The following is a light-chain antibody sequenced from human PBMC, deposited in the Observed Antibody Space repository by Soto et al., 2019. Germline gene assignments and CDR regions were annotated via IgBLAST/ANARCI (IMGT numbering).Light chain of an antibody. J-gene: IGKJ2*01. V-gene: IGKV1-39*01. CDR3: QQSYSTPYT. CDR1: QSISNY. Sequence: DIQMTQSPFSLSASVGDRVSITCRASQSISNYLNWYQQQPGRAPKLLVFAASRLQSGVQSRFSGSGSGTDFTLTISSXQPEXXXXXXXQQSYSTPYTFGQGTKLEIK. CDR2: AAS.